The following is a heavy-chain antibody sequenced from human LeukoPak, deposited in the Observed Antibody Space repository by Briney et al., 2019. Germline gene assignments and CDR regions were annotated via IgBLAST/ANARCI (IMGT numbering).Heavy chain of an antibody. CDR2: INSDGSST. V-gene: IGHV3-74*01. J-gene: IGHJ5*02. Sequence: GGSLRLSCAASGFTFTSYSMNWVRQAPGKGLVWVSRINSDGSSTSYADSVKGRFTISRDNAKNTLYLQMNSLRAEDTAVYYCARGGLTYYYDSSGLNWFDPWGQGTLVTVSS. CDR3: ARGGLTYYYDSSGLNWFDP. CDR1: GFTFTSYS. D-gene: IGHD3-22*01.